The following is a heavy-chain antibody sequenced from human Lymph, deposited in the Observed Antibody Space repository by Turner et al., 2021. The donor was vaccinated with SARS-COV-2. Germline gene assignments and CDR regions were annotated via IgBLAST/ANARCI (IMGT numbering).Heavy chain of an antibody. CDR3: ARVVVLRRAYFDY. CDR2: IYYSGST. D-gene: IGHD2-8*01. Sequence: QVQLQESGPGLVKPSQTLSLTCTVSGGSISSGDYYWGWLRQPPGKGLEWIGYIYYSGSTFNNPYLKSRVTISVDTSKNQFSLKLSSVTAADTAVYYCARVVVLRRAYFDYWGQGTLVTVSS. V-gene: IGHV4-30-4*01. J-gene: IGHJ4*02. CDR1: GGSISSGDYY.